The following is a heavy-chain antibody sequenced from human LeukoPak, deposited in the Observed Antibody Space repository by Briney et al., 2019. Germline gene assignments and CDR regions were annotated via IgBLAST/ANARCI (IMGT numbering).Heavy chain of an antibody. V-gene: IGHV4-38-2*02. CDR3: ARVVVAAATPGAFDI. Sequence: SETLSLTCTVSGDSISSGYYWGWIRQPPGKGLGWIGSIYHSGSTHYNPSLKSRVTISRDTSKNQFSLKLSSVTAADTAVYYCARVVVAAATPGAFDIWGQGTMVTVSS. J-gene: IGHJ3*02. CDR2: IYHSGST. D-gene: IGHD2-15*01. CDR1: GDSISSGYY.